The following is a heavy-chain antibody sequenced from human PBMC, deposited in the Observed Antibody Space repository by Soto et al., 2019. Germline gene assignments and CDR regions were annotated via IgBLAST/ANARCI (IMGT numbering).Heavy chain of an antibody. J-gene: IGHJ4*02. V-gene: IGHV3-30*18. CDR3: AKDPAPYYDSSGYYDY. CDR2: ISYDGSNK. CDR1: GFTFSSYG. D-gene: IGHD3-22*01. Sequence: QVQLVESGGGVVQPGRSLRLSCAASGFTFSSYGMHWVRQAPGKGLEWVAVISYDGSNKYYADSVKGRFTISRDNSKNTLYLQMNSLRAQDTAVYYFAKDPAPYYDSSGYYDYWGQGTLVTVSS.